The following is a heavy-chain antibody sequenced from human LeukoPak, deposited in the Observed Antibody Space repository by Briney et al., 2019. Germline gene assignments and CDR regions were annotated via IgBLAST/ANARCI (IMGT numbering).Heavy chain of an antibody. Sequence: GGSLRLSCAASGFTFDDYAMHWVRQAPGKGLEWVSGISWNSGSIGYADSVKGRFTISRDNAKNSLYLQMNSLRAEDTALYYCAKDKGSGYPIYYFDYWGQGTLVTVSS. V-gene: IGHV3-9*01. J-gene: IGHJ4*02. CDR1: GFTFDDYA. D-gene: IGHD3-22*01. CDR2: ISWNSGSI. CDR3: AKDKGSGYPIYYFDY.